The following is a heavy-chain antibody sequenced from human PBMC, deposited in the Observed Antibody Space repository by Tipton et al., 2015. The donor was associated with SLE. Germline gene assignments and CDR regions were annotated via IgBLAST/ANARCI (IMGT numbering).Heavy chain of an antibody. CDR2: IFYSGST. D-gene: IGHD7-27*01. J-gene: IGHJ4*02. CDR3: VRDEALGYFDS. Sequence: TLSLTCTVSGGPIDTAYWSWIRQPPGKGLEWIGYIFYSGSTDYNPSLKSRVTMSIDTSKSQFSLKLSSVTAADTAVYYCVRDEALGYFDSWGLGTLVTVSS. CDR1: GGPIDTAY. V-gene: IGHV4-59*01.